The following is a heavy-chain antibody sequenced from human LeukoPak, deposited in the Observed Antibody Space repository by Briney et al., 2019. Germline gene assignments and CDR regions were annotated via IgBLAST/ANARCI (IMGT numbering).Heavy chain of an antibody. D-gene: IGHD1-26*01. Sequence: GGSLRLSCAASGFSFSSYNMNWVRQTPGKGLEWVSSITSSSTYTFYADSVKGRFTISRDNARNSLYLQMNSLRAEDTAVYYCARRRSGSYDYWGQGTLVTVSS. J-gene: IGHJ4*02. CDR3: ARRRSGSYDY. CDR2: ITSSSTYT. CDR1: GFSFSSYN. V-gene: IGHV3-21*01.